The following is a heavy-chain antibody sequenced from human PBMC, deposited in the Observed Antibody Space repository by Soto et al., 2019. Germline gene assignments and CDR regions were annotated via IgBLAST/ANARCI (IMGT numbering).Heavy chain of an antibody. Sequence: GGSLRLSCAASGFTFDDYAMHWVRQAPGKGLEWVSGISWNSGSIGYADSVKGRFTISRDNAKNSLYLQMNSLRAEDTALYYCAKDMLSGTTAFDYWGQGTLVTVSS. CDR1: GFTFDDYA. D-gene: IGHD1-7*01. CDR2: ISWNSGSI. V-gene: IGHV3-9*01. CDR3: AKDMLSGTTAFDY. J-gene: IGHJ4*02.